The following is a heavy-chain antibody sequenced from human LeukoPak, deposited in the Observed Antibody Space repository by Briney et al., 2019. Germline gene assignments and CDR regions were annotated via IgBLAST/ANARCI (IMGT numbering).Heavy chain of an antibody. J-gene: IGHJ6*02. CDR3: ARPMTGTGLTYYYYGMDI. CDR1: GYTFTGYY. V-gene: IGHV1-2*02. Sequence: ASVKVSCKASGYTFTGYYLHWVRQAPGQGLERLGWINPNSGGTHYAQKFQGRVTVTRDTSISTAYMELNSLRSEDTALYYCARPMTGTGLTYYYYGMDIWGQGTTVTVSS. CDR2: INPNSGGT. D-gene: IGHD1-1*01.